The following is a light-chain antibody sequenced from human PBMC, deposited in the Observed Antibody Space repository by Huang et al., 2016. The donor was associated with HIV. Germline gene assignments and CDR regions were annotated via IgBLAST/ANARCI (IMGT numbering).Light chain of an antibody. V-gene: IGKV3-20*01. CDR2: GAA. J-gene: IGKJ2*01. Sequence: EIVLTQSPVTLSLSPGEGASLSCRASQGVHNSYLAWYQQKPGLAPRLLIFGAANRATGVPHRFRGSESGTDFTLTISGLDPEDFAVYYCQQYGTLPYTFGQGTKLEI. CDR1: QGVHNSY. CDR3: QQYGTLPYT.